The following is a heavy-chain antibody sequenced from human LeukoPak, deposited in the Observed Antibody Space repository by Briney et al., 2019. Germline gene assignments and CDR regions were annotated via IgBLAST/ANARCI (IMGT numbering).Heavy chain of an antibody. Sequence: SVKVSCKASGGTFSSYAISWVRQAPGQGREWMGRIIPIFGTANYAQKFQGRVTITTDESTSTAYMELSSLRSEDTAVYYCARERGGDRGYDLGYWGQGTLVTVSS. CDR2: IIPIFGTA. J-gene: IGHJ4*02. CDR1: GGTFSSYA. V-gene: IGHV1-69*05. CDR3: ARERGGDRGYDLGY. D-gene: IGHD5-12*01.